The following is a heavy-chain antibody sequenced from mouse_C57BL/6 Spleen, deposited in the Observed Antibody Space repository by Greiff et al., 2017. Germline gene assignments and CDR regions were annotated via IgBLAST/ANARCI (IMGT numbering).Heavy chain of an antibody. CDR1: GFTFTDYY. CDR2: ISNGGGST. V-gene: IGHV5-12*01. J-gene: IGHJ3*01. CDR3: ARRGDEAWFAD. D-gene: IGHD3-3*01. Sequence: EVQLVESGGGLVQPGGSLKLSCAASGFTFTDYYMYWVRQTPEKRLEWVAYISNGGGSTYYPDTVKGRVTISRDNAKNTLYLQMSRLKSVDTAMXYCARRGDEAWFADWGQGTLVTVSA.